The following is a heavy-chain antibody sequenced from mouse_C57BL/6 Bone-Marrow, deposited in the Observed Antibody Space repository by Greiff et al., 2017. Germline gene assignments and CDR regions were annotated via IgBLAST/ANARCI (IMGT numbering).Heavy chain of an antibody. CDR3: ADSIYYYGFAY. V-gene: IGHV1-81*01. CDR2: IYPRSGNT. CDR1: GYTFTSYG. D-gene: IGHD1-1*01. J-gene: IGHJ3*01. Sequence: VKLQESGAELARPGASVKLSCKASGYTFTSYGISWVKQRPGQGLEWIGEIYPRSGNTYYNEKFKGKATLTADKSSSTAYMELRSLTSEDSAVDFCADSIYYYGFAYWGQGTLVTVAA.